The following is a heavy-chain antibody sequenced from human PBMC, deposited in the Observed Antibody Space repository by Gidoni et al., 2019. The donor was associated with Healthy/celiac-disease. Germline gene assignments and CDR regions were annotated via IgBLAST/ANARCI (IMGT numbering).Heavy chain of an antibody. V-gene: IGHV4-34*01. Sequence: QVQLQQWGAGLLKPSETLSLTCAVYGGSFSGYYWSWIRQPPGQGLEWIGEINHSGSTNYNPSLKSRVTISVDTSKNQFSLKLSSVTAADTAVYYCARARGASSSSWSFYFDYWGQGTLVTVSS. CDR1: GGSFSGYY. D-gene: IGHD6-13*01. J-gene: IGHJ4*02. CDR2: INHSGST. CDR3: ARARGASSSSWSFYFDY.